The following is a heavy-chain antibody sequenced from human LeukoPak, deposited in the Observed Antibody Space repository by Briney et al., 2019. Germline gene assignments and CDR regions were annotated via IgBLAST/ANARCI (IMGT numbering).Heavy chain of an antibody. J-gene: IGHJ6*02. CDR3: ARMSGSGYHKINDYYGMDV. D-gene: IGHD3-3*01. CDR2: IYYSGTT. CDR1: GGSISSYY. Sequence: SETLSLTCTVSGGSISSYYWSWIRQPPGKGLEWIGYIYYSGTTYYNPSLKSRVTISVDTSKNQFSLKLSSVTAADTAVYYCARMSGSGYHKINDYYGMDVWGQGTTVTVSS. V-gene: IGHV4-59*04.